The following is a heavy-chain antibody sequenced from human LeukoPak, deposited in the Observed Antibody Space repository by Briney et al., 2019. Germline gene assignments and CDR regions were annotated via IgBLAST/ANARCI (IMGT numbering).Heavy chain of an antibody. CDR1: GFTFSSYS. D-gene: IGHD3-3*01. V-gene: IGHV3-21*01. J-gene: IGHJ6*02. CDR2: ISSSSSYI. CDR3: AKDPYYDFWSGYSYYYYGMDV. Sequence: GGSLRLSCAASGFTFSSYSMNWVRQAPGKGLEWVSSISSSSSYIYYADSVKGRFTISRDNSKNTLYLQMNSLRAEDTAVYYCAKDPYYDFWSGYSYYYYGMDVWGQGTTVTVSS.